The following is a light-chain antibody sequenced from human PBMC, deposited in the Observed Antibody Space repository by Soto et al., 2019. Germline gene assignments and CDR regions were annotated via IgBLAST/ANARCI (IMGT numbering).Light chain of an antibody. Sequence: QSVLTQPPSVSGSPGQSVTISCTGTSSDVGKYDRVSWYQQPPGTAPRLIMYEVTNRPSGVPARFSGSKSGNTASLTISGLHAEDEADYFCSSYTSASRYVFGAGTKLTVL. V-gene: IGLV2-18*02. J-gene: IGLJ1*01. CDR2: EVT. CDR1: SSDVGKYDR. CDR3: SSYTSASRYV.